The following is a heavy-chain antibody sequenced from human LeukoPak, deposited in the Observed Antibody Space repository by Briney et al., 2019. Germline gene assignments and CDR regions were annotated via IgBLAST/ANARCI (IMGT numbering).Heavy chain of an antibody. CDR3: ARSYYDFWSGYQACYFDY. CDR1: GYSISSGYY. J-gene: IGHJ4*02. D-gene: IGHD3-3*01. Sequence: SETLSLTCAVSGYSISSGYYWGWIRQPPGKGLEWIGSIYHSGSTYYNPSLKSRVTISVDTSKNQFSLKLSSVTAADTAVYYCARSYYDFWSGYQACYFDYWGQGTLVTVSS. CDR2: IYHSGST. V-gene: IGHV4-38-2*01.